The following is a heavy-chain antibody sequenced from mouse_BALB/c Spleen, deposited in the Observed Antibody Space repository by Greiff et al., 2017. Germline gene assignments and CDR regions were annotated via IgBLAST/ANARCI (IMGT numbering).Heavy chain of an antibody. CDR1: GFTFSSYG. V-gene: IGHV5-6-3*01. D-gene: IGHD1-2*01. CDR3: ARGGGLLRLRNAMDY. J-gene: IGHJ4*01. Sequence: EVKLVESGGGLVQPGGSLKLSCAASGFTFSSYGMSWVRQTPDKRLELVATINSNGGSTYYPDSVKGRFTIYRDNAKNTLYLQMSSLKSEDTAMYYCARGGGLLRLRNAMDYWGQGTSVTVSS. CDR2: INSNGGST.